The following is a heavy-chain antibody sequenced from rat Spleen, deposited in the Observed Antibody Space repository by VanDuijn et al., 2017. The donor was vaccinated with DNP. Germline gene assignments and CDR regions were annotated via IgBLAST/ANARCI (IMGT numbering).Heavy chain of an antibody. Sequence: EVKLVESGGGLVQPGKSLKLSCAASGFNFNDNWMGWVRQAPGKGLEWIGEINKESGTIIYSPSLKDKFTISRDNAQNTLDLQMSKLGSEDTAIYFCTKGPNYGGYSDYFDYWGQGVMVTVSS. CDR1: GFNFNDNW. J-gene: IGHJ2*01. CDR2: INKESGTI. V-gene: IGHV4-2*01. CDR3: TKGPNYGGYSDYFDY. D-gene: IGHD1-11*01.